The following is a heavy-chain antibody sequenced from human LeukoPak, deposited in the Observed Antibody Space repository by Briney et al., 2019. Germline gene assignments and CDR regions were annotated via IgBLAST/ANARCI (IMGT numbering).Heavy chain of an antibody. J-gene: IGHJ5*02. Sequence: SETLSLTCTVSGGSISSYYWSWIRQPPGKGLEWIGYIYYSGSTNYNPSLKSRVTISVDTSKNQFSLKLSSVTAADTAVYYCARLQDIVVVPAAPSTGGWFDPWGQGTLVTVSS. CDR3: ARLQDIVVVPAAPSTGGWFDP. V-gene: IGHV4-59*01. D-gene: IGHD2-2*01. CDR1: GGSISSYY. CDR2: IYYSGST.